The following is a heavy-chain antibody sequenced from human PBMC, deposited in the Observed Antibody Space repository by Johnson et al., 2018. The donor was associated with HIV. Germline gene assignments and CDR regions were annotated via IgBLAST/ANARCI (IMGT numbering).Heavy chain of an antibody. Sequence: QVQLVESGGGVVQPGRSLRLSCAASGFSFSSYGMHWVRQAPGKGLAWVAVISYEGSNKNYADAGTGRVTISRDNSKNTLDLQMNSLRAEDTAVYYCANFGSSSSRSAFDIWGQGTMVTVSS. V-gene: IGHV3-30*18. J-gene: IGHJ3*02. D-gene: IGHD6-6*01. CDR2: ISYEGSNK. CDR1: GFSFSSYG. CDR3: ANFGSSSSRSAFDI.